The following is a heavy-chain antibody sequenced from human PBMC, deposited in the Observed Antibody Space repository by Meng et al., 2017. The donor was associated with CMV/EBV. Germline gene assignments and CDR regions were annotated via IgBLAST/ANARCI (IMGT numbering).Heavy chain of an antibody. CDR1: GFTFSDYY. CDR2: ISSSGSTI. CDR3: ASDGGQYDY. Sequence: GESLKISCAASGFTFSDYYMSWIRQAPGKGLEWVSYISSSGSTIYYADSVKGRFTISRDNSKNTLYLQMNSLRAEDTAVYYCASDGGQYDYWGQGTLVTVSS. J-gene: IGHJ4*02. V-gene: IGHV3-11*01. D-gene: IGHD4-23*01.